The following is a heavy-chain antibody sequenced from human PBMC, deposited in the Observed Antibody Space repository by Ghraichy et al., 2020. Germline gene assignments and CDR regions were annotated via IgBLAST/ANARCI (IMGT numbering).Heavy chain of an antibody. V-gene: IGHV3-64D*06. D-gene: IGHD4-17*01. Sequence: GGSLRLSCSASGFTFSSYAMHWVRQAPGKGLEYVSAISSNGGSTYYADSVKGRFTISRDNSKNTLYLQMSSLRAEDTAVYYCVKDGGRDYGAPVGGFDIWGQGTMVTVSS. J-gene: IGHJ3*02. CDR1: GFTFSSYA. CDR3: VKDGGRDYGAPVGGFDI. CDR2: ISSNGGST.